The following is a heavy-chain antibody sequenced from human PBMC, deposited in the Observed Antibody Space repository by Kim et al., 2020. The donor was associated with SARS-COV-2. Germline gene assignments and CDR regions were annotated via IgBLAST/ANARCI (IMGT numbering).Heavy chain of an antibody. D-gene: IGHD1-26*01. CDR1: GFTFSSYA. CDR2: ISYDGSNK. J-gene: IGHJ4*02. Sequence: GGSLRLSCAASGFTFSSYAMHWVRQAPGKGLEWVAVISYDGSNKYYADSVKGRFTISRDNSKNTLYLQMNSLRAEDTAVYYCARGGRPEVGALLVGDYWGQGTLVTVSS. CDR3: ARGGRPEVGALLVGDY. V-gene: IGHV3-30-3*01.